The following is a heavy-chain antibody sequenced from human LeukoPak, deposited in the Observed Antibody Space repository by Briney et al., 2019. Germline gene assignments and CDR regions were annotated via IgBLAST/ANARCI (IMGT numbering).Heavy chain of an antibody. D-gene: IGHD6-13*01. CDR2: IWYDGSNK. CDR3: ARDIAAYPAAAGIGY. CDR1: GFTFSSYG. J-gene: IGHJ4*02. Sequence: PGGSLRLSCAASGFTFSSYGMHWVRQAPGKGLEWVAVIWYDGSNKYYADSVKGRFTISRDNSKNTLYLQMNSLRAEDTAVYYCARDIAAYPAAAGIGYWGQGTLVTVSS. V-gene: IGHV3-33*01.